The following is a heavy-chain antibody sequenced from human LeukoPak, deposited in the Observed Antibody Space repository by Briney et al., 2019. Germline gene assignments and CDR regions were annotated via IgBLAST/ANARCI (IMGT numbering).Heavy chain of an antibody. Sequence: PGGSLRLSCAASGFTFSSYGMHWVRQAPGKGLEWVAVISYDGSNKYYADSVKGRFTISRDNSKNTLYLQMNSLRAEDTAVYYCAKDLDSGGYNWFDPWGQGTLVTVSS. CDR2: ISYDGSNK. CDR1: GFTFSSYG. V-gene: IGHV3-30*18. J-gene: IGHJ5*02. CDR3: AKDLDSGGYNWFDP. D-gene: IGHD4-23*01.